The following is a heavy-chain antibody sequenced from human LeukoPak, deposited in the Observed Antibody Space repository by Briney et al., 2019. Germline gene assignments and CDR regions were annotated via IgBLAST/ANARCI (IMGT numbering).Heavy chain of an antibody. CDR3: AKDRGYCSSTSCHDPGYGMDV. Sequence: GRSLRLSCAASGFTFSGYGMHWVRQAPGKGLEWVAVISYDGSNKYYADSVKGRFTISRDNSKNTLYLQMNSLRAEDTAVYYCAKDRGYCSSTSCHDPGYGMDVWGKGTTVTVSS. J-gene: IGHJ6*04. CDR2: ISYDGSNK. V-gene: IGHV3-30*18. CDR1: GFTFSGYG. D-gene: IGHD2-2*01.